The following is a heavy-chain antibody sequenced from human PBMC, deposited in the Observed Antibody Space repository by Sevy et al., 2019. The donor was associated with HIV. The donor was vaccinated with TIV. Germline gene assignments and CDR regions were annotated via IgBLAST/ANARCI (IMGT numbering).Heavy chain of an antibody. CDR1: GGSVSSGRYY. J-gene: IGHJ4*02. CDR2: IYYNGRA. CDR3: ASGGYYGLGSYDS. V-gene: IGHV4-61*01. Sequence: SETLSLTCTVSGGSVSSGRYYWSWIRQSPGKGLEWIGYIYYNGRANQNPSLKSRVTMSLDTSKNQVSLRLRSVTTEDTAVYYCASGGYYGLGSYDSWGQGTLVTVSS. D-gene: IGHD3-10*01.